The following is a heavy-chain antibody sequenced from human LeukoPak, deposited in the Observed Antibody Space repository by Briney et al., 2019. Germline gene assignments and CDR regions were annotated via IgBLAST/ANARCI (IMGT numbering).Heavy chain of an antibody. J-gene: IGHJ6*03. V-gene: IGHV4-39*01. Sequence: SETLSLTCTVSVVSISTSRYYWGWIRQPPGKGLEWIGEIYHSGSTNYNPSLKSRVTISVDTSKNQFSLKLSSVTAADTAVYYCASFYCSGGSCYQYYYYYYMDVWGKGTTVTISS. CDR1: VVSISTSRYY. CDR3: ASFYCSGGSCYQYYYYYYMDV. D-gene: IGHD2-15*01. CDR2: IYHSGST.